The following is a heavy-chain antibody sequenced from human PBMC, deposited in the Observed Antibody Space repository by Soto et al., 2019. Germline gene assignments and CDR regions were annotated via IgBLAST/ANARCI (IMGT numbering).Heavy chain of an antibody. CDR1: GFTFSSYA. CDR3: EKARKYYYDSSGT. V-gene: IGHV3-23*01. D-gene: IGHD3-22*01. Sequence: GGSLRLSCAAPGFTFSSYAMSWVRQAPGKGLEWVSAISGSGGSTYYADSVKGRFTISRDNSKNTLYLQMNSLRAEDTAVYYCEKARKYYYDSSGTWGQGTLVTVSS. J-gene: IGHJ5*02. CDR2: ISGSGGST.